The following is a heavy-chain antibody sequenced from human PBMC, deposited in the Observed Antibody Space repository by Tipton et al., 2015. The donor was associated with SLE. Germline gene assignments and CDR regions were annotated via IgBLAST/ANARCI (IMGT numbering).Heavy chain of an antibody. J-gene: IGHJ5*02. V-gene: IGHV4-59*01. CDR1: GGSISSYY. Sequence: TLSLTCTVSGGSISSYYWSWIRQPPGKGLEWFGYIYYSGSTNYNPSLKSRVTISVDTSKNQFSLKLSSVTAADTAVYYCAREGHCSGGSCYPWFDPWGQGTLVTVSS. CDR3: AREGHCSGGSCYPWFDP. CDR2: IYYSGST. D-gene: IGHD2-15*01.